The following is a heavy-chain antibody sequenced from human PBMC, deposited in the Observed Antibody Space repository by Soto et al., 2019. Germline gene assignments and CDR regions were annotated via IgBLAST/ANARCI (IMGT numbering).Heavy chain of an antibody. Sequence: GGALRLSCSVSGFTFSSYAMHWVRQAPGKGLEYVSSISSDGRPTYYADSVKGRFTISRDNSKNTLYLQMSSLKAEDTAVYYCVKDRYVDYWGQGTLVTVSS. J-gene: IGHJ4*02. CDR2: ISSDGRPT. V-gene: IGHV3-64D*06. CDR1: GFTFSSYA. CDR3: VKDRYVDY.